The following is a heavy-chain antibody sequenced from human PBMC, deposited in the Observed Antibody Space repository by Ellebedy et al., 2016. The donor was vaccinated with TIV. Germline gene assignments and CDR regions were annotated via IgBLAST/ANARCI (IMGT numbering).Heavy chain of an antibody. CDR2: IYYSGST. CDR1: GGSISSGDYY. Sequence: SETLSLTCTVSGGSISSGDYYWSWIRQPPGKGLEWIGYIYYSGSTYYNPSLKRRVTILVDKSNNQFSLGLSSVTAADTAVYYCARHSYGNFDYWGQGTLVTVSS. D-gene: IGHD5-18*01. CDR3: ARHSYGNFDY. V-gene: IGHV4-30-4*01. J-gene: IGHJ4*02.